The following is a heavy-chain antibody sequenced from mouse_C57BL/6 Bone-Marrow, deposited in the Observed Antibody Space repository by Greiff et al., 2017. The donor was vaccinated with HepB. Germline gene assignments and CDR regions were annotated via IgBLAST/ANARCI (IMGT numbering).Heavy chain of an antibody. V-gene: IGHV10-3*01. Sequence: EVMLVESGGGLVQPKGSLKLSCAASGFTFNTYAMHWVRQAPGKGLEWVARLRSKSSNYATYYADSVKDRFTISRDDSQSMLYLQMNNLKTEDTAMYYCVRDLTGTRAMDYWGQGTSVTVSS. CDR2: LRSKSSNYAT. CDR3: VRDLTGTRAMDY. J-gene: IGHJ4*01. D-gene: IGHD4-1*01. CDR1: GFTFNTYA.